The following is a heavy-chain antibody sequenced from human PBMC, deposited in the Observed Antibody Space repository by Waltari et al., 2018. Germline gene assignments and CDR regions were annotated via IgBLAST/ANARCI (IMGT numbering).Heavy chain of an antibody. CDR3: ARVGSGIMDYYYGMDV. V-gene: IGHV3-30*01. Sequence: QVQLVESGGGVVQPGRSLRLSCAASGFTFSSYAMHWVRQAPGKGLGGVEVISYDGSNKYYADSVKGRFTISRDNSKNTLYLQMNSLRAEDTAVYYCARVGSGIMDYYYGMDVWGQGTTVTVSS. D-gene: IGHD3-10*01. CDR2: ISYDGSNK. J-gene: IGHJ6*02. CDR1: GFTFSSYA.